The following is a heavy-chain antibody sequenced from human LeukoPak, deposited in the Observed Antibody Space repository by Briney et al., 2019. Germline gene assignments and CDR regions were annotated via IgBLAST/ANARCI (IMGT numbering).Heavy chain of an antibody. CDR3: VKDPRDSYGTNWFVS. J-gene: IGHJ5*01. CDR1: GFSLGIYA. Sequence: TGGSLRLSCVASGFSLGIYAMSWVRQAPGKGLQWVSQISGTGGATWYAGFARDRFTISRDNSKKTVYLQMSGLRAEDTAMYYCVKDPRDSYGTNWFVSWGQGTLLTVSS. D-gene: IGHD2-21*01. V-gene: IGHV3-23*01. CDR2: ISGTGGAT.